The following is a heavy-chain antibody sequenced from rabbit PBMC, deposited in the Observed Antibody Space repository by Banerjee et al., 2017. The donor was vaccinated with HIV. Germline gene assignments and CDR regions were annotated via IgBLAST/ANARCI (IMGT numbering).Heavy chain of an antibody. Sequence: QEQLEESGGDLVKPEGSLTLTCTASAFSFSSSYWICWVRQAPGKGLEWIVCIYTGNGNTSYSNWAKNRFSITKTSSTTVTLQKTSLTAADAATYFFARDWAGVIGWKFGLWGPGTLVTVS. CDR1: AFSFSSSYW. CDR3: ARDWAGVIGWKFGL. D-gene: IGHD1-1*01. J-gene: IGHJ4*01. V-gene: IGHV1S45*01. CDR2: IYTGNGNT.